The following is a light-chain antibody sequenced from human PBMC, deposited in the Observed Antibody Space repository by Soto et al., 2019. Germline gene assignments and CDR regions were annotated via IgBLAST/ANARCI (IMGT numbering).Light chain of an antibody. V-gene: IGKV1-5*01. Sequence: DIQMPQSPSTLTASVADRVTITCPASQSISSWVAWYQQKPGKAPKLLIYDASSLESGVPSRFSGSGSGTEFSLTISSLHPDDFAIYYCQQYNSQSWTFGQGTKVDIK. CDR2: DAS. CDR3: QQYNSQSWT. CDR1: QSISSW. J-gene: IGKJ1*01.